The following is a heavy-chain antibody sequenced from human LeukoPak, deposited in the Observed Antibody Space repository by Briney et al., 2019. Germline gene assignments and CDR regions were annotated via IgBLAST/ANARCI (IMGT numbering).Heavy chain of an antibody. J-gene: IGHJ4*02. CDR2: IYSGGST. V-gene: IGHV3-53*01. CDR1: GFTVSSNY. CDR3: ARDVRVISGYSPSYFDY. D-gene: IGHD5-18*01. Sequence: GGSLRLSCAASGFTVSSNYMSWVRQAPGKGLEWVSVIYSGGSTYYADSVKGRFTISRDNSKNTLYLQMNSLGAEDTAVYYCARDVRVISGYSPSYFDYWGQGTLVTVSS.